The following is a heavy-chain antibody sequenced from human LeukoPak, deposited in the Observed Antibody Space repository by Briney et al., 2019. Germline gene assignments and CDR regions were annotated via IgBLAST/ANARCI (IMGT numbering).Heavy chain of an antibody. CDR3: ARGTVVIAAMVSYSYYYYMDV. D-gene: IGHD2-2*01. CDR2: ILPIFDTV. Sequence: SVKVSCKASGGTFSSYGISWVRQAPGQGLEWMGGILPIFDTVNYAQKFLGRVTITADESTSTAYVELSSLRSDDTAVYYCARGTVVIAAMVSYSYYYYMDVWGKGTAVSVSS. CDR1: GGTFSSYG. J-gene: IGHJ6*03. V-gene: IGHV1-69*13.